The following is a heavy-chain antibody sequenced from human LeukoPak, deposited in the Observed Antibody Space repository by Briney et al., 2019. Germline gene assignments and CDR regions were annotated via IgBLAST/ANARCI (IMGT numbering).Heavy chain of an antibody. CDR2: ISYDGSNK. J-gene: IGHJ2*01. Sequence: GGSLRLSCAASGFTFSSYAMHWVRQAPGKGLEWVAVISYDGSNKYYADSVKGRFTISRDNSKNTLYLQMNSLRAEDTAVYYCARDPLRRGYYDSSGYYFDLWGRGTLVTVSS. CDR1: GFTFSSYA. CDR3: ARDPLRRGYYDSSGYYFDL. V-gene: IGHV3-30-3*01. D-gene: IGHD3-22*01.